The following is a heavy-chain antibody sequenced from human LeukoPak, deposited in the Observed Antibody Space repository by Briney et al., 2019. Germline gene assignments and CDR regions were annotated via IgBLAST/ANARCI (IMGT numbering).Heavy chain of an antibody. V-gene: IGHV3-7*01. Sequence: GGSLRLSCAASGFPFSNYWVSWVRQAPGKGLEWVANINQDGGVKYYLDSVKGRFTISRDNAKNALYLQINSLRAEDTAVYYCARIGYSSSCTDYWGQGTLVTVSS. CDR1: GFPFSNYW. J-gene: IGHJ4*02. CDR2: INQDGGVK. CDR3: ARIGYSSSCTDY. D-gene: IGHD2-2*03.